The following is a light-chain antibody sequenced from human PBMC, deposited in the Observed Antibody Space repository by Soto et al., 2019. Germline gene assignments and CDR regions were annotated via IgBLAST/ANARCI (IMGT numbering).Light chain of an antibody. CDR1: QSISNY. Sequence: DIRMTQSPSSLSASVGDRVTITCRASQSISNYLNWYQQKPGKAPKLLIYAASSLQSGVPSRFSGSGSGTDFTLTISSLQPEDFATYYCQQSYSTPITFGQGTRLEIK. J-gene: IGKJ5*01. CDR3: QQSYSTPIT. V-gene: IGKV1-39*01. CDR2: AAS.